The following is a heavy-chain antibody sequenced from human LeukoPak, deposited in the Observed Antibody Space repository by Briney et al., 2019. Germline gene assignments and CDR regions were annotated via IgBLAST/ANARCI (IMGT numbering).Heavy chain of an antibody. CDR1: GGSISSSSYY. V-gene: IGHV4-39*01. J-gene: IGHJ4*02. D-gene: IGHD2-2*01. CDR2: IYYSGST. Sequence: SETLSLTCTVSGGSISSSSYYWGWIRQPPGKGLEWIGSIYYSGSTYYNPSLKSRVTISVDTSKNQFSLKLSSVAAADTAVYYCATWVVPASRFDYRGQGTLVTVSS. CDR3: ATWVVPASRFDY.